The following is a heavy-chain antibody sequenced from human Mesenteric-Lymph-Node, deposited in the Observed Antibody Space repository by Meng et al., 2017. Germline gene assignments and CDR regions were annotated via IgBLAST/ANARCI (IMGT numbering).Heavy chain of an antibody. Sequence: ETLSLTCAASGFSFGSYWMSWVRQAPGKGLEWVANINQDGGEKYYVDSVKGRFTISRDNARNSLFLQMNSLRADDTAVYYCARNLNWASLDYWGQGTRVTCSS. V-gene: IGHV3-7*01. CDR2: INQDGGEK. J-gene: IGHJ4*02. CDR1: GFSFGSYW. D-gene: IGHD7-27*01. CDR3: ARNLNWASLDY.